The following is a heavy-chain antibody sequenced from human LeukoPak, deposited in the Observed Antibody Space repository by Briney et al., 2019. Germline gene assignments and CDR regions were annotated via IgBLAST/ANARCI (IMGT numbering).Heavy chain of an antibody. J-gene: IGHJ4*02. CDR2: IRIRGDT. D-gene: IGHD6-19*01. CDR3: AKGGIQVSGIDEFDY. V-gene: IGHV3-13*01. CDR1: GFTFIDYD. Sequence: PGGSLRLSCAASGFTFIDYDMHWVRHVIGKGLEWVSAIRIRGDTHYSGSVKGRFTISRENAESSLYLQMNSLRAKDTAVYYCAKGGIQVSGIDEFDYWGQGTLVTVSS.